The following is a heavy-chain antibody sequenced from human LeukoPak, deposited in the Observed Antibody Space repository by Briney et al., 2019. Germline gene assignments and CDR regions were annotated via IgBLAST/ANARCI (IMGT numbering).Heavy chain of an antibody. D-gene: IGHD3-3*01. J-gene: IGHJ5*02. CDR1: GGSISSSSYY. CDR2: IYYSGST. CDR3: ARGREIHEKVYYDFWSGYPRPTNWFDP. V-gene: IGHV4-39*01. Sequence: SETLSLTCTVSGGSISSSSYYWGWIRQPPGKGLEWIGSIYYSGSTYYNPSLKSRVTISVDTSKNQFSLKLSSVTAADTAVYYCARGREIHEKVYYDFWSGYPRPTNWFDPWGQGTLVTVSS.